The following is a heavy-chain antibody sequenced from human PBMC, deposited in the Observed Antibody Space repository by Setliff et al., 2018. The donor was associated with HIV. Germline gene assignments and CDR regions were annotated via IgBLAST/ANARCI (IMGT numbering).Heavy chain of an antibody. CDR1: GSSISSFY. Sequence: PSETLSLTCTVSGSSISSFYWNWIRQTPGKGLEWLGYIYDSGATKYNPSLKSRVTISLDTSKSQFSLDLTAVTAADTAVYYCARLWLHYGADMPRFDPWGQGILVTVSS. D-gene: IGHD5-12*01. J-gene: IGHJ5*02. V-gene: IGHV4-59*08. CDR2: IYDSGAT. CDR3: ARLWLHYGADMPRFDP.